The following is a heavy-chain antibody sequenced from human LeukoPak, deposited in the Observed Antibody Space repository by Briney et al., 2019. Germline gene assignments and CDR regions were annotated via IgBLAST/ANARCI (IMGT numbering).Heavy chain of an antibody. Sequence: GGSLRLSCAASGFTFSSYEMNWVRQAPGKGLEWVSYISSSGSTIYYADSVKGRFTISRDNAKNSLYLQMNSLRAEDTAVYYCARFRGLQLSYYYGMDVWGQGTTVTVSS. V-gene: IGHV3-48*03. CDR1: GFTFSSYE. CDR2: ISSSGSTI. CDR3: ARFRGLQLSYYYGMDV. D-gene: IGHD4-11*01. J-gene: IGHJ6*02.